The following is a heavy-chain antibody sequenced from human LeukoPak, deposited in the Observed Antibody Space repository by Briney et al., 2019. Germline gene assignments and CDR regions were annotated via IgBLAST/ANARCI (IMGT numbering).Heavy chain of an antibody. Sequence: PGGSLRLSCAASGFTFSSYSMNWVRQAPGKGLEWVSSISGSSSYIYYADSVKGRFTISRDNAKNSLYLQMNSLRAEDTAVYYCARVTSYGDAVPFDYWGQGTLVTVSS. CDR2: ISGSSSYI. J-gene: IGHJ4*02. CDR1: GFTFSSYS. V-gene: IGHV3-21*01. D-gene: IGHD4-17*01. CDR3: ARVTSYGDAVPFDY.